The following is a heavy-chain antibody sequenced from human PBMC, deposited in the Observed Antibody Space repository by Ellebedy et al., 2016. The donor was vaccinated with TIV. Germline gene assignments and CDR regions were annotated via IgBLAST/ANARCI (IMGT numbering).Heavy chain of an antibody. CDR1: GFTFSRYA. Sequence: GESLKISCAASGFTFSRYAMSWVRQAPGKGLEWVSGIFGIGGGISYADPVKGRFTISRDNSKSMVHLQMNSLRPEDTSVYYCAKDRTSGDGYWVFDQWGQGTLVTVSS. CDR2: IFGIGGGI. D-gene: IGHD5-18*01. J-gene: IGHJ4*02. CDR3: AKDRTSGDGYWVFDQ. V-gene: IGHV3-23*01.